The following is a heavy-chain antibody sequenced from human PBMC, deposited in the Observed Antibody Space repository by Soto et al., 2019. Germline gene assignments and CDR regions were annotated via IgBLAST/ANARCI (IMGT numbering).Heavy chain of an antibody. CDR3: VRVVAIPGYPDN. CDR1: GDTLTELS. CDR2: FDPEDGET. Sequence: ASVKVSCKVSGDTLTELSMHWVRQAPGKGLEWMGGFDPEDGETIYAQKFQGRVTITADKFTNTVYMELSSLRSDDTAVYYCVRVVAIPGYPDNWGQGTLVTVSS. J-gene: IGHJ4*02. D-gene: IGHD5-12*01. V-gene: IGHV1-24*01.